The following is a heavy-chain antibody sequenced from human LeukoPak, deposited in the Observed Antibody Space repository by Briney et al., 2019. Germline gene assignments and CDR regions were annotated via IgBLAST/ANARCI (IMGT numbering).Heavy chain of an antibody. D-gene: IGHD3-22*01. CDR1: GFTFSSYS. J-gene: IGHJ3*02. CDR2: ISSSSSTI. Sequence: QPGGSLRLSCAASGFTFSSYSMNWVRQAPGKGLEWVSYISSSSSTIYYADSVRGRFTISRDNAKKSLYLQMNSPRAEDTAVYYCARDRRDSSGKFPNDVFDIWGQGTMVTVSS. CDR3: ARDRRDSSGKFPNDVFDI. V-gene: IGHV3-48*04.